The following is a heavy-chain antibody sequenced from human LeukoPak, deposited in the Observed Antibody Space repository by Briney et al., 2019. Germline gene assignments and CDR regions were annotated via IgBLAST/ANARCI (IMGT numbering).Heavy chain of an antibody. CDR2: IRSNGDTA. CDR3: AKGQELDDGVFDS. CDR1: GFTFSRIA. Sequence: GGSLRLSRAASGFTFSRIAMTWVRQAPGKGLEWVSTIRSNGDTAYNADSVRGRFAISRDNSKNALFLQMNSLRVEDTAIYYCAKGQELDDGVFDSWGQGTLVTVSS. V-gene: IGHV3-23*01. J-gene: IGHJ4*02. D-gene: IGHD1-1*01.